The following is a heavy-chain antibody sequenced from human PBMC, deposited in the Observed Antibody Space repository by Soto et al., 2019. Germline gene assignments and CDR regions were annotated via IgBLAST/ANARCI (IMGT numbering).Heavy chain of an antibody. Sequence: ASVKVSCKASGYTFTSYGISWVRQAPGQGLEWMGWISAYNGNTNYAQKLQGRVTMTTDTSTSTAYMELRSLRSDDTAVYYCARDKLVYSCSWYSLFLFSPCGQGSLVTVSS. J-gene: IGHJ5*02. CDR1: GYTFTSYG. CDR2: ISAYNGNT. V-gene: IGHV1-18*01. CDR3: ARDKLVYSCSWYSLFLFSP. D-gene: IGHD6-13*01.